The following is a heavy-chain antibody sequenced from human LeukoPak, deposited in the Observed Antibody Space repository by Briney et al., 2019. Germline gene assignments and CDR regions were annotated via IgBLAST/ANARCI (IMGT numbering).Heavy chain of an antibody. CDR3: AKGRNEDGDAALNY. Sequence: GGSLRLSCAASGFTFSSYAMSWVRQAPGKGLEGVSSISGSGGNTFYADAVKGRFTISRDNSKNTLYLQMNSLRAEDTAAYHCAKGRNEDGDAALNYWGQGTLVTVSS. V-gene: IGHV3-23*01. CDR2: ISGSGGNT. CDR1: GFTFSSYA. J-gene: IGHJ4*02. D-gene: IGHD4-17*01.